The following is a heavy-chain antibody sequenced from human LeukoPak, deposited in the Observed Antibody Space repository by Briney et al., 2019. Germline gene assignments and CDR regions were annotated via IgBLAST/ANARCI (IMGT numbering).Heavy chain of an antibody. J-gene: IGHJ6*04. CDR2: ISYDGSNK. D-gene: IGHD3-10*01. Sequence: GRSVRLSCAASGFTFSSYGMHWVRQAPGKGLEWVAVISYDGSNKYYADSVKGRFTISRDNSKNTLYLQMNSLRAEDTAVYYCAKAFYGSGPYYYGMDVWGKGTTVTVSS. V-gene: IGHV3-30*18. CDR1: GFTFSSYG. CDR3: AKAFYGSGPYYYGMDV.